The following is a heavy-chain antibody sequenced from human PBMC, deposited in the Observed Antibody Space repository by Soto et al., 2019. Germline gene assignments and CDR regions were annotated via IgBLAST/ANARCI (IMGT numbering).Heavy chain of an antibody. CDR1: GFTFSSYS. CDR3: ARAGFVSGSRAPGTYHYSGMDV. CDR2: ISSSSSYI. J-gene: IGHJ6*02. D-gene: IGHD3-10*01. Sequence: PGGSLRLSCAASGFTFSSYSMNWVRQAPGKGLEWVSSISSSSSYIYYADSLKGRFTVSRDNAKNSLYLQMNSLTAEDTAVYYCARAGFVSGSRAPGTYHYSGMDVWGQGTTVTVSS. V-gene: IGHV3-21*01.